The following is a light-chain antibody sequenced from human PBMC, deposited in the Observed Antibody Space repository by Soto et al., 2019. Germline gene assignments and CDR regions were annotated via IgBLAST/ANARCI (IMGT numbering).Light chain of an antibody. CDR1: QSVNNY. CDR2: DAS. CDR3: QQRSTWPGT. V-gene: IGKV3-11*01. J-gene: IGKJ2*01. Sequence: EVVLTQSPATLSLSPGERVTLSCRASQSVNNYLAWYQQKPGQAPRLLIYDASNRAADIPARFSGSGSRTDFPLTISTLEPEDFAVYYCQQRSTWPGTFGQGTKLEIK.